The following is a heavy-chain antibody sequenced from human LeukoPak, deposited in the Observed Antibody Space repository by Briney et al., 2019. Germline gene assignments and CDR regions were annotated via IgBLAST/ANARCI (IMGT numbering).Heavy chain of an antibody. CDR3: ARDHPDIVVVRYGMDV. Sequence: GGSPRLSCAASGFTFSSYSMNWVRQAPGKGLEWVSSISSSSSYIYYADSVKGRFTISRDNAKNSLYLQMNSLRAEDTAVYYCARDHPDIVVVRYGMDVWGQGTTVTVSS. D-gene: IGHD2-2*01. CDR1: GFTFSSYS. CDR2: ISSSSSYI. V-gene: IGHV3-21*01. J-gene: IGHJ6*02.